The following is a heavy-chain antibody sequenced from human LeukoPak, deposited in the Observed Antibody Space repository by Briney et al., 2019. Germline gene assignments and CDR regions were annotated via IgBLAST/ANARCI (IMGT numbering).Heavy chain of an antibody. D-gene: IGHD3-3*01. V-gene: IGHV1-46*01. CDR3: ARGLSEAYDFWSGYYIS. J-gene: IGHJ5*02. Sequence: ASVTGSSKASGYTFTSYYMHWVRQAPGQGLEWMGIINPSGGSTSYAQKFQGRVTMTRDTSTSTVYMELSSLRSEDTAVYYCARGLSEAYDFWSGYYISWGQGTLVTVSS. CDR2: INPSGGST. CDR1: GYTFTSYY.